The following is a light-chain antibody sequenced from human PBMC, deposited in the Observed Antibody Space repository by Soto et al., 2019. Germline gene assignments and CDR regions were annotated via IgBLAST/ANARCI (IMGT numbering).Light chain of an antibody. V-gene: IGKV3-15*01. CDR1: PSVSDN. J-gene: IGKJ2*01. CDR2: GAS. Sequence: EIVMTQSPATLSVSPGERVTLSCRASPSVSDNLAWYQQKPGQAPRLLIYGASNRATTIPAMFSGSGSGTEFTLTIGSLQSEDFAVYYCQHSNNWPYTFGQGTKLDIK. CDR3: QHSNNWPYT.